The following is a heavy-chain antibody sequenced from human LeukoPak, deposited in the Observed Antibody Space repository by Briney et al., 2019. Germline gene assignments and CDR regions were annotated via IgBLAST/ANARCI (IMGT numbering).Heavy chain of an antibody. D-gene: IGHD1-26*01. J-gene: IGHJ4*02. CDR2: ISYDGSNK. CDR3: ARDREWELLVVRLFDY. Sequence: PGRSLRLSCAASGFTFSSYAMHWVRQAPGKGLEWVAVISYDGSNKYYADSVKGRFTISRDNSKNTLYLQMNSLRAEDTAVYYCARDREWELLVVRLFDYWGQGTLVTVSS. CDR1: GFTFSSYA. V-gene: IGHV3-30*04.